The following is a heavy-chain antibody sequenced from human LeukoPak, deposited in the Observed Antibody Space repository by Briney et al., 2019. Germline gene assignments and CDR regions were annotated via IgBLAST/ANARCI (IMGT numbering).Heavy chain of an antibody. Sequence: SETLSLTCTVSGGSISSYYWSWIRQPPGKGLEWIGYIYYSGSTYYNPSLKSRVTISVDTSKNQFSLKLSSVTAADTAVYYCARPGGDCSSTSCHNCCDPWGQGTRVSVS. CDR1: GGSISSYY. CDR2: IYYSGST. J-gene: IGHJ5*02. D-gene: IGHD2-2*01. V-gene: IGHV4-59*04. CDR3: ARPGGDCSSTSCHNCCDP.